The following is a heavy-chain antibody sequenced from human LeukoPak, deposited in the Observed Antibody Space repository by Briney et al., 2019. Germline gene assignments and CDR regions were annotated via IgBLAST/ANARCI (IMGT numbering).Heavy chain of an antibody. CDR1: GFTFSSYA. Sequence: GGSLRLSCAASGFTFSSYAMHWVRQAPGKGLEWVTLISYDGSNKYYADSVEGRFTISGDNSKNTLYLQMNSLRAEDTAVYYCARDPSSSGWYRFDYWGQGALVTVSS. CDR3: ARDPSSSGWYRFDY. J-gene: IGHJ4*02. D-gene: IGHD6-19*01. V-gene: IGHV3-30-3*01. CDR2: ISYDGSNK.